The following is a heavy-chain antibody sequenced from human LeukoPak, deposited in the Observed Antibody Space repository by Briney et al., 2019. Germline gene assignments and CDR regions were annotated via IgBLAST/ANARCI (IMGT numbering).Heavy chain of an antibody. CDR3: AKGDKMLTWRRTYNRFDP. CDR1: GFTFSSYS. D-gene: IGHD3-16*01. CDR2: ISTSSSYI. J-gene: IGHJ5*02. V-gene: IGHV3-21*01. Sequence: GWSLRLSCAASGFTFSSYSMNWVRQAPGKGLEWVSSISTSSSYIYYADSVKGRFTISRDNAKNSLYLQMNSLRAEDTAVYFCAKGDKMLTWRRTYNRFDPWGQGTLVTVSS.